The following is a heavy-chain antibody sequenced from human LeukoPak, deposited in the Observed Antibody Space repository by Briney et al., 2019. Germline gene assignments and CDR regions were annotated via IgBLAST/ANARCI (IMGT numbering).Heavy chain of an antibody. CDR1: GFTFSACE. CDR3: ARVATMVRVPLAALDI. D-gene: IGHD3-10*01. CDR2: FSRSGSTR. J-gene: IGHJ3*02. V-gene: IGHV3-48*03. Sequence: GGSLRLPCAISGFTFSACEVTWVRQAPGKGLEWVSYFSRSGSTRYYADSVKGRFTISRDNAKNSLYLQMNSLRAEDTAVYYCARVATMVRVPLAALDIWGQGTMVSVSS.